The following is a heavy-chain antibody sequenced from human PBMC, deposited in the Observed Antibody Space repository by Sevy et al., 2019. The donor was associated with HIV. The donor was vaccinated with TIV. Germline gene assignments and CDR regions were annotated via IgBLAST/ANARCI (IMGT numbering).Heavy chain of an antibody. Sequence: GGSLRLSCATSGFTFTTYWMHWVRQSPGKGLVWVSRINSDGSITDYADPVKGRFTMSRDNAKNTLYLQMNSLRAEDTAVYYCARDQFSYFDYWGQGTLVTVSS. CDR1: GFTFTTYW. CDR3: ARDQFSYFDY. D-gene: IGHD3-3*01. V-gene: IGHV3-74*01. CDR2: INSDGSIT. J-gene: IGHJ4*02.